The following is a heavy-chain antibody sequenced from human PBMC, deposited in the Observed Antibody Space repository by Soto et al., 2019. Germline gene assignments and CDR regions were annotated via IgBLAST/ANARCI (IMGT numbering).Heavy chain of an antibody. CDR3: ARRYSSSSDY. Sequence: SETLSLTCTVSGVSISSYYWIWIRQPPGKGLEWIGYIFYSGSTNYNPSLKSRVTISVDTSENQFSLKLSSVTAADTAVYYCARRYSSSSDYWGQGTLVTVSS. V-gene: IGHV4-59*08. J-gene: IGHJ4*02. D-gene: IGHD6-13*01. CDR1: GVSISSYY. CDR2: IFYSGST.